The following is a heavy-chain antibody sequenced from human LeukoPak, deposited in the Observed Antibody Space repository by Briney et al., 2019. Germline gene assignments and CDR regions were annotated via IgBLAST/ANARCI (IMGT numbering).Heavy chain of an antibody. Sequence: GGSLRLSCAASGLTFSSYAMSWVRQAPGKGLEWVSAISGSSGHTYYADSVKGRFTISRGNSKNTLYLQMNSLRAEDTAIYYCAKDDDDGDHVVVDHWGQGTLVTVSS. CDR1: GLTFSSYA. D-gene: IGHD4-17*01. J-gene: IGHJ4*02. V-gene: IGHV3-23*01. CDR2: ISGSSGHT. CDR3: AKDDDDGDHVVVDH.